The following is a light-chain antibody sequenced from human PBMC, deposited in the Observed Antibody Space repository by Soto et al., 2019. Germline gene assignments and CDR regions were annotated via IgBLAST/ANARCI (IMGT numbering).Light chain of an antibody. CDR3: QQYENLPT. CDR1: QDIDNF. J-gene: IGKJ5*01. CDR2: DAS. Sequence: DIQLTQSPSSLSASLGDRVTITCQASQDIDNFLNWYQHKPGAAPKLLIYDASNLEAGVPSRFRGSGSGTDFTFTISRLQPEDIATYYCQQYENLPTFGQGTRLEI. V-gene: IGKV1-33*01.